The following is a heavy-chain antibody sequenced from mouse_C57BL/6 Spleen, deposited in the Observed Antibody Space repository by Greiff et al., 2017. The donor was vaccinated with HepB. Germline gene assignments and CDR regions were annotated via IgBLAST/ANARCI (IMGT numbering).Heavy chain of an antibody. CDR1: GYTFTSYW. CDR2: INPSNGGT. D-gene: IGHD1-1*01. V-gene: IGHV1-53*01. J-gene: IGHJ3*01. CDR3: ARHIGGGSSPAWFAY. Sequence: QVHVKQPGTELVKPGASVKLSCKASGYTFTSYWMHWVKQRPGQGLEWIGNINPSNGGTNYNEKFKSKATLTVDKSSSTAYMQLSSLTSEDSAVYYCARHIGGGSSPAWFAYWGQGTLVTVSA.